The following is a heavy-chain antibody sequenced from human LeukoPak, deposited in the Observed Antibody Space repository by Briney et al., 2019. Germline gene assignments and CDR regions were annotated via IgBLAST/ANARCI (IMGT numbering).Heavy chain of an antibody. CDR1: GGSISSYY. CDR3: ARSRGYTYGQGAFDI. CDR2: IYYNGST. V-gene: IGHV4-59*01. Sequence: PSETLSLTCTVSGGSISSYYWSWIRQPPGKGLEWIGDIYYNGSTNYNPSLKSRVTISVDTSKNQFSLKLSSMTAADTAVYYCARSRGYTYGQGAFDIWGHGTMVTVSS. D-gene: IGHD5-18*01. J-gene: IGHJ3*02.